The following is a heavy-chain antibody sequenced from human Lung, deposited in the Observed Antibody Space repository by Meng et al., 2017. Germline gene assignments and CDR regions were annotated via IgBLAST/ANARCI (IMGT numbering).Heavy chain of an antibody. CDR3: ARDEDISAAGKLFGDY. J-gene: IGHJ4*02. CDR1: GLNLPDQY. Sequence: QVRQQKPWAKVKKPVDSVKVYCKHSGLNLPDQYIHWGRQAPGQGLEWMGRIDPKNCDTHYAQKFQGRVTMTGDTSISTAYMDLSGLRSDDPAVYYCARDEDISAAGKLFGDYWGQGTLVTVSS. CDR2: IDPKNCDT. D-gene: IGHD6-13*01. V-gene: IGHV1-2*06.